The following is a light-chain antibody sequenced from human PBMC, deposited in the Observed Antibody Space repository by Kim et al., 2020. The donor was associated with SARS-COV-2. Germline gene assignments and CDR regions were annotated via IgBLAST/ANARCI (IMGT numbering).Light chain of an antibody. CDR2: RAS. CDR3: LQYNDYPHT. CDR1: QNINSW. J-gene: IGKJ4*01. V-gene: IGKV1-5*03. Sequence: DIQMTQSLSTLSASVGDRVTITCRASQNINSWLAWYQQKPGKAPKPLIQRASILESGVPSRFSGSGSGTEFTLTIGSLQPDDVATYYCLQYNDYPHTFGGGTKLEI.